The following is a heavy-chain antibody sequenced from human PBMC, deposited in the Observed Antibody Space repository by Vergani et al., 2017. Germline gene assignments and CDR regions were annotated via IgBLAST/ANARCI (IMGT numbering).Heavy chain of an antibody. CDR2: INPSGGST. J-gene: IGHJ4*02. CDR1: GYTFTSYY. Sequence: QVQLVQSGAEVKKSGASVKVSCKASGYTFTSYYILWVRQAPGQGLEWMGIINPSGGSTSYAQRFQGRVTMTRDTSTSTVYMALSSLRSEDTAVYYCARAHSGSYDNWGQGTLVTVSS. V-gene: IGHV1-46*01. CDR3: ARAHSGSYDN. D-gene: IGHD1-26*01.